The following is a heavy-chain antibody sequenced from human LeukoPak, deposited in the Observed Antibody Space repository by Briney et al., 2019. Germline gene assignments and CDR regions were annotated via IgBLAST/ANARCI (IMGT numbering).Heavy chain of an antibody. V-gene: IGHV4-59*08. CDR2: IYYSGST. CDR3: ARAADYYDSSGNGDY. D-gene: IGHD3-22*01. Sequence: SETLSLTCTVSGGSISSYYWSWLRQPPGKGLEWIGYIYYSGSTNYNPSLKSRVTISVDTSKNQFSLKLSSVTAADTAVYYCARAADYYDSSGNGDYWGQGTLVTVSS. J-gene: IGHJ4*02. CDR1: GGSISSYY.